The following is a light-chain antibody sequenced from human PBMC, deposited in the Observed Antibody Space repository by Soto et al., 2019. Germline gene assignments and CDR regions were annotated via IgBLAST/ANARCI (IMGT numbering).Light chain of an antibody. J-gene: IGLJ2*01. CDR1: SSDVGGYKY. Sequence: QSALTQPPSASGSPGQSVTISCTGTSSDVGGYKYVSWYQQHPGKAPKLMIFEVSKRPSGVPDRFSGSKSGNTASLTVSGLPAGDEADYYCCSYAGSNNLVFGGGTKVTVL. CDR3: CSYAGSNNLV. CDR2: EVS. V-gene: IGLV2-8*01.